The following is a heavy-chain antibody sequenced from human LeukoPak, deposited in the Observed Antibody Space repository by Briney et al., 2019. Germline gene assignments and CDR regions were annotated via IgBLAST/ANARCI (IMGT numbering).Heavy chain of an antibody. CDR2: IYPADSHT. D-gene: IGHD2-2*01. V-gene: IGHV5-51*01. Sequence: GESLKISCKGSGYTFTTYWIGWVRLMPGRGLEWMGFIYPADSHTTYSQSFQGQVTISADRSISTAYLQWSSLKASDTAMYYCARLYCSTTSCPGRGPYFDYWAQGTLVTVSS. CDR1: GYTFTTYW. J-gene: IGHJ4*02. CDR3: ARLYCSTTSCPGRGPYFDY.